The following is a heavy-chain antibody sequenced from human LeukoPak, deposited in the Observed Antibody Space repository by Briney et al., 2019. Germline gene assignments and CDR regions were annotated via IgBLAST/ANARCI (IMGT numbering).Heavy chain of an antibody. CDR2: ISWNSGSI. CDR1: GFTFDDYA. V-gene: IGHV3-9*01. Sequence: GGSLRLSCAASGFTFDDYAMHWVRQAPGKGLEWVSGISWNSGSIGYADSVRGRFTISRDNAKNSLYLQMNSLRAEDTALYYCAKDRAGTFDYWGQGTLVTVPS. CDR3: AKDRAGTFDY. D-gene: IGHD6-19*01. J-gene: IGHJ4*02.